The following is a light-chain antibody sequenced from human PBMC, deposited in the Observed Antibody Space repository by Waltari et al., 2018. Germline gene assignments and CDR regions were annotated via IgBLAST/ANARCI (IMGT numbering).Light chain of an antibody. Sequence: DIVMTQSPATLSVSPGERATVSCRASQSVSSNLAWYQQKPGPAPRLLIYGASTRATGIPARFSGSGSGTEFTLTISSLQSEDFAVYYCQQYNNWPYTFGQGTKLEIK. V-gene: IGKV3-15*01. CDR1: QSVSSN. CDR2: GAS. CDR3: QQYNNWPYT. J-gene: IGKJ2*01.